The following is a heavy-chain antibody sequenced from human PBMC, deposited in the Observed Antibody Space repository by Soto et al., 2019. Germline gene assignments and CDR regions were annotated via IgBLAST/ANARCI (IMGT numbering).Heavy chain of an antibody. CDR1: GGSISSGGYY. CDR3: AMGKYDSSGYRFDY. CDR2: IYYSGST. J-gene: IGHJ4*02. Sequence: SETLSLTCTVSGGSISSGGYYWSWIRQHPGKGLEWIGYIYYSGSTYYNPSLKSRVTISVDTSKNQFSLKLSSVTAADTAVYYCAMGKYDSSGYRFDYWGQGTLVTVSS. D-gene: IGHD3-22*01. V-gene: IGHV4-31*03.